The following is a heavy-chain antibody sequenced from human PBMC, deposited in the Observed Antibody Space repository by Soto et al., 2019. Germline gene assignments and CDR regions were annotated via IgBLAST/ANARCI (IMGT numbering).Heavy chain of an antibody. D-gene: IGHD2-2*01. CDR1: GGSISSGGYY. Sequence: SETLSLTCAVSGGSISSGGYYWSWIRQHPGKGLEWIGYIYYSGSTYYNPSLKSRVTISVDTSKNQFSLKLSSVTAADTAVYYCASGPYCSSTSCSNYGSGSYLAYWGQGTLVTVSS. V-gene: IGHV4-31*11. J-gene: IGHJ4*02. CDR2: IYYSGST. CDR3: ASGPYCSSTSCSNYGSGSYLAY.